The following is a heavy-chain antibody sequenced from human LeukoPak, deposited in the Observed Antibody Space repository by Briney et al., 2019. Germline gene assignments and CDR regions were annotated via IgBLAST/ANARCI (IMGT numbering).Heavy chain of an antibody. V-gene: IGHV1-46*01. D-gene: IGHD3-22*01. J-gene: IGHJ4*02. CDR2: INPSGGST. CDR3: ASGTYYYDSSGYYLYDY. Sequence: ASVKVSCKASGYTFTSYYMHWVRQAPGQGLEWMGIINPSGGSTSYAQKFQGRVTMTRDMSTSTVYMELSSLRSEDTAVYYCASGTYYYDSSGYYLYDYWGQGTLVTVSS. CDR1: GYTFTSYY.